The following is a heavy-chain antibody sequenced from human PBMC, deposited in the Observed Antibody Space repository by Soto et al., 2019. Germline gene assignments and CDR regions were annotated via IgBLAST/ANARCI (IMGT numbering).Heavy chain of an antibody. V-gene: IGHV5-51*01. CDR1: GYSFPSYW. CDR3: ARQSPAAPAGHVNYYYGMDV. D-gene: IGHD6-13*01. CDR2: IYPGDSDI. Sequence: GEPLKISCKGSGYSFPSYWIGWVRQMPGKGLEWMGIIYPGDSDIRYSPSFQGQLTISADKSISTAYLQWSSLKASDTAMYYCARQSPAAPAGHVNYYYGMDVWGQGTTVTVSS. J-gene: IGHJ6*02.